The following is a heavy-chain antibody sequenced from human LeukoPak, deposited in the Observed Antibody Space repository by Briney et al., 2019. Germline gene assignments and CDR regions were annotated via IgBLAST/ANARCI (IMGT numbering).Heavy chain of an antibody. CDR3: ARGGGGYSWYFDL. J-gene: IGHJ2*01. CDR2: IYYSGST. CDR1: GGSFSDYY. D-gene: IGHD5-12*01. V-gene: IGHV4-34*09. Sequence: SETLSLTCAVYGGSFSDYYWSWIRQPPGKGLEWIGYIYYSGSTYYTPSLKNRVTISVATSKNQFSLRLSSVTAVDTAVYYCARGGGGYSWYFDLWGRGTLVTVSS.